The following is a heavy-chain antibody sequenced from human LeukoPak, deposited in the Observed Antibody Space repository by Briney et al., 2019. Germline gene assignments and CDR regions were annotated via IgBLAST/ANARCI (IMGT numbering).Heavy chain of an antibody. D-gene: IGHD5-24*01. J-gene: IGHJ4*02. CDR1: GFTFSSYE. CDR2: ISSSGSTI. CDR3: ARWLQFSLGSNYFDY. Sequence: GGSLTLSCAASGFTFSSYEMNWVRQAPGKGLEWVSYISSSGSTIYYADSVKGRFTISRDNAKNSLYLQMNSLRVEDTAVYYCARWLQFSLGSNYFDYWGQGTLVTVSS. V-gene: IGHV3-48*03.